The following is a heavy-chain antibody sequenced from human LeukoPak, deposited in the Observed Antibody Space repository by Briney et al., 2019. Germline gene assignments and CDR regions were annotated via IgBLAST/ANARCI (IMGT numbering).Heavy chain of an antibody. J-gene: IGHJ4*02. V-gene: IGHV3-74*01. D-gene: IGHD1-26*01. CDR1: GFTFSSCS. CDR3: ARAISGSSFDY. Sequence: GGSLRLSCAASGFTFSSCSMNWVRQAPGKGLVWVSHISSDGSSTNYADSVKGRFTISRDNAKDTLYLQMNSLRAEDTAVYYCARAISGSSFDYWGQGTLVTVSS. CDR2: ISSDGSST.